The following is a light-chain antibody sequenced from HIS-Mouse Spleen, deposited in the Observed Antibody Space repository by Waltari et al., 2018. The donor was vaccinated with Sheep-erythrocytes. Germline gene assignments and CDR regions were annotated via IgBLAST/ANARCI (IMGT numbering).Light chain of an antibody. Sequence: DIQMTQSPSSVSASVGNRVTIPCWEIQGISRWLAWYQQKPGKAPKLLIYAASILQSGVPSRFSGSGSGTDFTLTISSLQPEDFATYYCQQANSFPITFGQGTRLEIK. CDR2: AAS. CDR1: QGISRW. CDR3: QQANSFPIT. J-gene: IGKJ5*01. V-gene: IGKV1-12*01.